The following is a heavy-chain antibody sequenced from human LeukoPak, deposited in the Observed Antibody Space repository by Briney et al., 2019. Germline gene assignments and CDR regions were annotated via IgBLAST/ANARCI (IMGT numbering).Heavy chain of an antibody. J-gene: IGHJ4*02. CDR2: ISSSSSYI. V-gene: IGHV3-21*01. CDR1: GFTFSSYS. Sequence: GGSLRLSCAASGFTFSSYSMNWVRQAPGKGLEWVSSISSSSSYIYYADSVKGRFTISRDNAKNSLYLQMNSLRAEDTAVYYCARDIGYCSGGSCYSLALGYWGQGTLVTVSS. CDR3: ARDIGYCSGGSCYSLALGY. D-gene: IGHD2-15*01.